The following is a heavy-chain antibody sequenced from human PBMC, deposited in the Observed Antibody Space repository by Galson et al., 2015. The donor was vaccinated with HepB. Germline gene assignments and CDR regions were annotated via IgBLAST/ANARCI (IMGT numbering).Heavy chain of an antibody. V-gene: IGHV3-9*01. CDR2: ISWNSGSI. CDR1: GFTFDDYA. D-gene: IGHD5-18*01. CDR3: ARGVDTPDY. J-gene: IGHJ4*02. Sequence: SLRLSCAASGFTFDDYAMHWVRQAPGKGLEWVSGISWNSGSIGYADSVKGRFTISRDNAKNSLYLQMDSLRAEDTAVYYCARGVDTPDYWGQGTLVTVSS.